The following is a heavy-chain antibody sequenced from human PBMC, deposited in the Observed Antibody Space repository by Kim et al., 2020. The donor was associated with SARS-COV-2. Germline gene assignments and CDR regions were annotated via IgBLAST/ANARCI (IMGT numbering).Heavy chain of an antibody. CDR3: ARGSGGYCSSTSCYAAFDI. Sequence: SETLSLTCAVYGGSFSGYYWSWIRQPPGKGLEWIGEINHSGSTNYNPSLKSRVTISVDTSKNQFSLKLSSVTAADKAVYYCARGSGGYCSSTSCYAAFDIWGQGTMVTVSS. D-gene: IGHD2-2*01. CDR2: INHSGST. CDR1: GGSFSGYY. J-gene: IGHJ3*02. V-gene: IGHV4-34*01.